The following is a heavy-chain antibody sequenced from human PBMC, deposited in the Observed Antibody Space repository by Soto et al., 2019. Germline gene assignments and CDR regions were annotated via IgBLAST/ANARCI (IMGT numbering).Heavy chain of an antibody. CDR3: AKTPTVTTIFLLDY. CDR2: ISGSGGTT. CDR1: GFTFSAYA. D-gene: IGHD4-17*01. Sequence: PGGSLRLSCAASGFTFSAYAMSWVRQAPGKGLEWVSVISGSGGTTYYADSVRGRFTISRDNSKNTLYLQMNSLRAEDTAVYYCAKTPTVTTIFLLDYWGQGTLVTVSS. J-gene: IGHJ4*02. V-gene: IGHV3-23*01.